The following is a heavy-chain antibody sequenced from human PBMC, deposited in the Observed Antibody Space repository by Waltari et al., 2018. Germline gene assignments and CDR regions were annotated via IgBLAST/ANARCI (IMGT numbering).Heavy chain of an antibody. J-gene: IGHJ5*02. Sequence: QVQLVQSGAEVRKPGASLKVSCKASGYSFTSYDINWVRQATGQGPEWMGWVNPNSGNTGYGQKFQDRLIMTTDTSRTTAYMELINLTSEDTAIYYCARAAAPGKGAHWFDPWGQGTLVIVSS. D-gene: IGHD3-16*01. CDR3: ARAAAPGKGAHWFDP. CDR1: GYSFTSYD. V-gene: IGHV1-8*01. CDR2: VNPNSGNT.